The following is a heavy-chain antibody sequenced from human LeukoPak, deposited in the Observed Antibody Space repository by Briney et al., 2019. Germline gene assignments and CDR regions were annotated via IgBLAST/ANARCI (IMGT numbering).Heavy chain of an antibody. CDR3: ARATLTIIVVIETEFDY. V-gene: IGHV1-18*01. D-gene: IGHD3-22*01. CDR1: GYTFTSYG. CDR2: ISAYNGNT. J-gene: IGHJ4*02. Sequence: GESLKISCKASGYTFTSYGISWVRQAPGQGLEWMGWISAYNGNTNYAQKLQGRVTMTTDTSTSTAYMELRSLRSDDTAVYYCARATLTIIVVIETEFDYWGQGTLVTVSS.